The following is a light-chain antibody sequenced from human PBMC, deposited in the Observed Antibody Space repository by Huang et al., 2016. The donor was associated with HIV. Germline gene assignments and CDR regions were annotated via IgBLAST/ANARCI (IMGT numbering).Light chain of an antibody. V-gene: IGKV3-15*01. Sequence: EIVMTQSPATLSVSPGESATLSCRASQSVDSNLAWYQLKPDEAPRLVIYAASTRATGIPPRLSGSGSGTEFTLTITSLQSEDFAVYCCQQYYNWPPRYTFGQGTKLGIK. CDR1: QSVDSN. CDR3: QQYYNWPPRYT. J-gene: IGKJ2*01. CDR2: AAS.